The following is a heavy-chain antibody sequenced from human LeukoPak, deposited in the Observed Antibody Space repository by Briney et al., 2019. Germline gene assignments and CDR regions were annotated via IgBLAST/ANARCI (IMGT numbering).Heavy chain of an antibody. Sequence: SETLSLTCTVSGGSISSYYWSWIRQPPGKGLEWIGYIYYSGSTNYNPSLKSRVTISVDTSKNQFSLKLSSVTAADTAVYYCARDLRVPHIPYYYYGMDVWGQGTTVTVSS. CDR1: GGSISSYY. D-gene: IGHD2-2*02. CDR2: IYYSGST. V-gene: IGHV4-59*01. CDR3: ARDLRVPHIPYYYYGMDV. J-gene: IGHJ6*02.